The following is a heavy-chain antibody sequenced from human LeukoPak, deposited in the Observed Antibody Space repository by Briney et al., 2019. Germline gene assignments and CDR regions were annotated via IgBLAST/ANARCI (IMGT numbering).Heavy chain of an antibody. CDR3: ARDWWGPDIAARSNWFAP. D-gene: IGHD6-6*01. Sequence: GGSLRLSCAASGFTFSDYYMSWIRQAPGKGLERVSYISTSGSTIYYTDSVKGRFTISRDNAKNSLYLQMNSLRVEDTAVYYRARDWWGPDIAARSNWFAPWGQGTLVTVS. CDR1: GFTFSDYY. V-gene: IGHV3-11*01. CDR2: ISTSGSTI. J-gene: IGHJ5*02.